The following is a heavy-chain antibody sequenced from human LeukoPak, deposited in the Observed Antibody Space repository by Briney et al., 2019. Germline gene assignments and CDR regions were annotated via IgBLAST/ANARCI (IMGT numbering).Heavy chain of an antibody. V-gene: IGHV4-39*07. CDR2: IYYSGST. Sequence: SETLSLTCTVSGGSISSSSYYWGWIRQPPGKGLEWIGSIYYSGSTYYNPSLKSRVTISVDTSKNQFSLKLNSVTAADTAVYYCARWEYSSSLAYFDYWGQGTLVTVSS. D-gene: IGHD6-6*01. CDR3: ARWEYSSSLAYFDY. CDR1: GGSISSSSYY. J-gene: IGHJ4*02.